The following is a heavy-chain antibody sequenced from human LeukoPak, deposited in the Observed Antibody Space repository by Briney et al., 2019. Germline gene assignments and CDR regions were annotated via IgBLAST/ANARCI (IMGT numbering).Heavy chain of an antibody. CDR1: GYTFTSYA. Sequence: ASVTVSCTASGYTFTSYAMHWVRQAPGQRLEWMGWINAGNGNTKYSQKFQGRVTITRDTSASTAYMELSSLRSEDTAVYYCARGSSGWLFDYWGQGTLVTVSS. J-gene: IGHJ4*02. CDR2: INAGNGNT. CDR3: ARGSSGWLFDY. V-gene: IGHV1-3*01. D-gene: IGHD6-19*01.